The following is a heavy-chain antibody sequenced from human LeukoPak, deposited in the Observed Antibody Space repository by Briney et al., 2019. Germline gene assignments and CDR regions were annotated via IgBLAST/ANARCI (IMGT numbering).Heavy chain of an antibody. CDR3: ARDPSPPWVHWVYFDY. J-gene: IGHJ4*02. D-gene: IGHD7-27*01. CDR2: INPSGGST. CDR1: GYTFTSYY. Sequence: ASVKGSCKASGYTFTSYYMHWVRQAPGQGLEWMGIINPSGGSTSYAQKFQGRVTMTRDTSTSAVYMELSSLRSEDTAVYYCARDPSPPWVHWVYFDYWGQGTLVTVSS. V-gene: IGHV1-46*01.